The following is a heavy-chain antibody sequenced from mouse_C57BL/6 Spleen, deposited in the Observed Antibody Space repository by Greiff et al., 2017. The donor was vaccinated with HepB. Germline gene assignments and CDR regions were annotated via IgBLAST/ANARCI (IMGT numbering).Heavy chain of an antibody. CDR1: GFTFSSYG. V-gene: IGHV5-6*01. J-gene: IGHJ1*03. D-gene: IGHD1-1*01. CDR3: ARNRLYYGSSHWYFDV. CDR2: ISSGGSYT. Sequence: EVMLVESGGDLVKPGGSLKLSCAASGFTFSSYGMSWVRQTPDKRLEWVATISSGGSYTYYPDSVKGRFTISRDNAKNTLYLQMSSLKSEDTAMYYCARNRLYYGSSHWYFDVWGTGTTVTVSS.